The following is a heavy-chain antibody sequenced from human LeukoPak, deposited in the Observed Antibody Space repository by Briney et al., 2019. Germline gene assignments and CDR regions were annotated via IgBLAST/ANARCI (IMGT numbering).Heavy chain of an antibody. CDR3: ARGFRLSAIEDWFDP. CDR1: GYTFSGYF. J-gene: IGHJ5*02. V-gene: IGHV1-2*02. D-gene: IGHD2-2*02. Sequence: ASVKVSCKASGYTFSGYFIHWVRQAPGQGLEWLGWINPKTGGTNYAQKFQGRVTMARDTSISTAYMEVRRLRSDDTAVYYCARGFRLSAIEDWFDPWGQGTLVTVSS. CDR2: INPKTGGT.